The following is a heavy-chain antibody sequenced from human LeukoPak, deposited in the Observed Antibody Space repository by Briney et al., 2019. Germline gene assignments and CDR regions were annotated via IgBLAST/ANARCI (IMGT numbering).Heavy chain of an antibody. D-gene: IGHD6-19*01. J-gene: IGHJ4*02. CDR3: ARGQWLDNY. V-gene: IGHV4-34*01. Sequence: KPSETLSLTCAVCGGSFSDYYWSWIRQPPGKGLEWIGEINHSGSTNYNPSLKSRVTISVDTSKNQFSLKLSSVTAADTAVHYCARGQWLDNYWGQGTLVTVSS. CDR1: GGSFSDYY. CDR2: INHSGST.